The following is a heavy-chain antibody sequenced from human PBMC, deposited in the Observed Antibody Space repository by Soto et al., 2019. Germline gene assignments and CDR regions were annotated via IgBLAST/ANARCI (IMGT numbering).Heavy chain of an antibody. CDR3: AGSEVVLGNWFDP. V-gene: IGHV3-74*01. D-gene: IGHD2-15*01. J-gene: IGHJ5*02. CDR1: GFTFSSYW. Sequence: EVQLVESGGGLVQPGGSLRLSCAASGFTFSSYWMHWVRQAPGKGLVWVSRINSDGSSTSYADSVKGRFTISRDNAKNTLYLQINSLRAEDTAVYYCAGSEVVLGNWFDPWGQGTLVTVSS. CDR2: INSDGSST.